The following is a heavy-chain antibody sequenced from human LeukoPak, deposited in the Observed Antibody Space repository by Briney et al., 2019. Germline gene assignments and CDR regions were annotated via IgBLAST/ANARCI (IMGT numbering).Heavy chain of an antibody. CDR2: IIPILGIA. CDR1: GGTYSSYA. V-gene: IGHV1-69*04. CDR3: ARQLTTHGDYADY. J-gene: IGHJ4*02. Sequence: SVKVSCKASGGTYSSYAISWVRQAPGQGLEWMGRIIPILGIANYAQKFQGRVTITADKSTSTAYMELSSLRSEDTAVYYCARQLTTHGDYADYWGQGTLVTVSS. D-gene: IGHD1-1*01.